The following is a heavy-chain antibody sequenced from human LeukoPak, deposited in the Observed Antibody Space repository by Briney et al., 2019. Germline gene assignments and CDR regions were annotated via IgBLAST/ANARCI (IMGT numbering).Heavy chain of an antibody. V-gene: IGHV3-74*01. CDR3: ARERFDP. CDR2: INGDGSNT. J-gene: IGHJ5*02. CDR1: GFSFSSCW. Sequence: PGGSLRLSCAASGFSFSSCWMHWVRQAPGKELVWVSRINGDGSNTSYADSVKGRFTISRDNAKNTLYLQMNSLRVEDTAVYYCARERFDPWGQGTLVSVSS.